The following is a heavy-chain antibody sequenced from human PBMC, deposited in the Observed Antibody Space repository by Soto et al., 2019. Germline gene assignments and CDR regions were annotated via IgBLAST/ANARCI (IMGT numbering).Heavy chain of an antibody. Sequence: LRLSCAASGFTFYSYAMSWVRQAPGKGLEWVSTIGSVGGDTYYADSVKGRFTISRDDSKNTLLLQMNSLRAEDTAVYYCVKDRMAYNSVWDPFDIWGQGTMVTVSS. CDR2: IGSVGGDT. CDR3: VKDRMAYNSVWDPFDI. J-gene: IGHJ3*02. D-gene: IGHD1-20*01. CDR1: GFTFYSYA. V-gene: IGHV3-23*01.